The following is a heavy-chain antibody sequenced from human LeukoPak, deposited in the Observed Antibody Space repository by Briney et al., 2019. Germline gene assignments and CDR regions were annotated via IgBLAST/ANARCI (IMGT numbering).Heavy chain of an antibody. CDR2: IKQDGSEK. D-gene: IGHD6-19*01. CDR1: GFTFSSYS. CDR3: ARKPPSYSSGWYGGDY. Sequence: GGSLRLSCAASGFTFSSYSMNWVRQAPGKGLEWVANIKQDGSEKYYVDSVKGRFTISRDNAKNSLYLQMNSLRAEDTAVYYCARKPPSYSSGWYGGDYWGQGTLVTVSS. J-gene: IGHJ4*02. V-gene: IGHV3-7*01.